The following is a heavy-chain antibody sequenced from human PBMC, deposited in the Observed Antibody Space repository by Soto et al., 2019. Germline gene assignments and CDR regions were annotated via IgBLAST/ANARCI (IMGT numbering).Heavy chain of an antibody. CDR2: ISNIGGT. V-gene: IGHV3-23*01. CDR1: GFTFSNYG. J-gene: IGHJ4*02. D-gene: IGHD3-16*02. CDR3: SVITEGY. Sequence: EVQLLESGGDLVEPGGSLRLSCAASGFTFSNYGINWVRQAPGRGLEWVSGISNIGGTYYTDSVKGRSTISRDNSKNTMYLQMNSLRAEDTAVYYCSVITEGYWGQGILVTVSS.